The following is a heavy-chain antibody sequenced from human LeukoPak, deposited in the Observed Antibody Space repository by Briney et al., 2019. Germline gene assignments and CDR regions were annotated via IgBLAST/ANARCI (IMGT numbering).Heavy chain of an antibody. CDR2: ISGNGGST. J-gene: IGHJ6*02. D-gene: IGHD1/OR15-1a*01. CDR3: ARAKKGTPLPISYYYYAMDV. V-gene: IGHV3-23*01. CDR1: GFTFSTYA. Sequence: PGGSLRLSCAASGFTFSTYAMNWVRQAPGEGLEWLSGISGNGGSTSHADSLKGRFNISRDNSKNTLYLELNGLRVEDTAVYFCARAKKGTPLPISYYYYAMDVWGQGTTVTVSS.